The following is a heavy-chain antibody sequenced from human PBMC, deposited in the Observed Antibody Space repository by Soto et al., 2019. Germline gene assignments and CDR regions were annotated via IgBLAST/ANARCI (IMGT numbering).Heavy chain of an antibody. CDR2: IYYSGST. V-gene: IGHV4-31*03. CDR1: GGSISSGGYY. D-gene: IGHD6-19*01. Sequence: QVQLQESGPGLVKPSQTLSLTCTVSGGSISSGGYYWSWIRKHPGKGLEWIGYIYYSGSTYYNPSLKSRVTISVDTSKNQFSLKLSSVTAADTAVYYCASERGRKQWLVREGNWFDPWGQGTLVTVSS. J-gene: IGHJ5*02. CDR3: ASERGRKQWLVREGNWFDP.